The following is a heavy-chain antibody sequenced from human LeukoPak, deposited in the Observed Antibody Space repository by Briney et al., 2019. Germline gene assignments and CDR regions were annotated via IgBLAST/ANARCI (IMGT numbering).Heavy chain of an antibody. Sequence: PGGSLRLSCAASGFTFSSYEMNWVRRAPGKGLDWVSYISSSGSTIYYADSVKGRFTISRDNAKNSLYLQMNSLRAEDTAVYYCARTYDSSGYFVDYWGQGTLVTVSS. CDR3: ARTYDSSGYFVDY. CDR1: GFTFSSYE. J-gene: IGHJ4*02. CDR2: ISSSGSTI. D-gene: IGHD3-22*01. V-gene: IGHV3-48*03.